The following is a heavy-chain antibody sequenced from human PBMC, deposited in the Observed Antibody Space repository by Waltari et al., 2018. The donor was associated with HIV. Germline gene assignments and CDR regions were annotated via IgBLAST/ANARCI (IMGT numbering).Heavy chain of an antibody. CDR2: ISSSNSTI. V-gene: IGHV3-48*02. CDR1: GFTFSSYS. Sequence: EVQLVESGGGLVQPGGSLRLSCEASGFTFSSYSINWVRQAPGNVLEFVSFISSSNSTIYYADSVKGRFTIARDNAKNSLYLQRNSLRDDDTAVYYCARSGGSGRYYFDYWGQGTLVTVSS. J-gene: IGHJ4*02. CDR3: ARSGGSGRYYFDY. D-gene: IGHD1-26*01.